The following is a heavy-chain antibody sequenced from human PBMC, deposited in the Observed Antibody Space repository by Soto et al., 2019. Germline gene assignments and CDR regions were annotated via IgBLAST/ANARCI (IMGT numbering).Heavy chain of an antibody. V-gene: IGHV4-34*01. J-gene: IGHJ4*02. CDR1: GGSFSGYY. D-gene: IGHD3-16*01. CDR2: INHSGST. CDR3: ARGRDPNGGFDY. Sequence: KSSETLSLTCAVYGGSFSGYYWSWIRQPPGKGLEWIGEINHSGSTNYNPSLKSRVTISVDTSKNQFSLKLSSVTAADTAVYYCARGRDPNGGFDYWGQGTLVTVSS.